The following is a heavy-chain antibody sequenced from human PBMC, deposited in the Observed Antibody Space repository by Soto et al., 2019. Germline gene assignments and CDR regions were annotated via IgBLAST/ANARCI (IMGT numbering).Heavy chain of an antibody. V-gene: IGHV1-18*01. CDR1: GYSFTTYG. CDR3: AREGPALYYYYGMDV. CDR2: TSAYNGNT. Sequence: QVQLVQSGGEVKKPGASVKVSCKTSGYSFTTYGISWVRQAPGQGLEWMGWTSAYNGNTNYAQKLQGRVTMTTDTSTSTAYMELSSLRSDDTAVYYCAREGPALYYYYGMDVWGQGSTVTVSS. J-gene: IGHJ6*02.